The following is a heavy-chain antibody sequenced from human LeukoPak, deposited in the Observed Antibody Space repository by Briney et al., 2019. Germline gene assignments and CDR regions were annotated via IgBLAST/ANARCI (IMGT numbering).Heavy chain of an antibody. J-gene: IGHJ4*02. D-gene: IGHD4-17*01. CDR3: ARDLVNDYGDYFDY. Sequence: PSETLSLTCTVSGGSISSYYWSWIRQPAGKAPEWIGRIYSSGIINYNPSLKSRVTMSVDTSKNQFSLKLSSVTAADTAVYYCARDLVNDYGDYFDYWGQGTLVTVSS. V-gene: IGHV4-4*07. CDR2: IYSSGII. CDR1: GGSISSYY.